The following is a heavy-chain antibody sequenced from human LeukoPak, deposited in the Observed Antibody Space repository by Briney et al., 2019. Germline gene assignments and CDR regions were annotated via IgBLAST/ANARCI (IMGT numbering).Heavy chain of an antibody. CDR2: IYSDNT. J-gene: IGHJ4*02. CDR1: GFTVSSNS. D-gene: IGHD2-2*01. CDR3: AKESLRVVPSATFDY. V-gene: IGHV3-53*01. Sequence: GGSLRLSCTASGFTVSSNSMSWVRQAPGKGLEWVSFIYSDNTHYSDSVKGRFTISRDNSKNTLYLQMHSLRAEDTAVYYCAKESLRVVPSATFDYWGQGTLVTVSS.